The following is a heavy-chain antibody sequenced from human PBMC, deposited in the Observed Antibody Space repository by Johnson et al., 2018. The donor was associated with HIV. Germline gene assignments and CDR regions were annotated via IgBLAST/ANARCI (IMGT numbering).Heavy chain of an antibody. J-gene: IGHJ3*01. Sequence: QVQLVESGGGLVKPGGSLRLSCAASGFTFTDYYISWIRQAPGKGLEWISYVNRGNARDYADSVKGRFAISRDNVKNSIYLQLKSLKVEDPAVYYCARSYSTDALDGWGQGTMVTVSS. CDR1: GFTFTDYY. CDR2: VNRGNAR. D-gene: IGHD3-10*01. V-gene: IGHV3-11*04. CDR3: ARSYSTDALDG.